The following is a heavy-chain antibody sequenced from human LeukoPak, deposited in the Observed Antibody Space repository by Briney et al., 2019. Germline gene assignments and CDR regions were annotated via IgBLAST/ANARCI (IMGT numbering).Heavy chain of an antibody. D-gene: IGHD1-26*01. CDR3: ARDKVVGPTSLDY. V-gene: IGHV3-7*01. J-gene: IGHJ4*02. Sequence: PGGSLRLSCAASGFTFSSYWMSWVRQAPGKGLEWVANIKQDGSEKYYVDSVKGRFTISRDNAKNSLFLQMNSLTADDTAVYYCARDKVVGPTSLDYWGQGTLVTVSS. CDR1: GFTFSSYW. CDR2: IKQDGSEK.